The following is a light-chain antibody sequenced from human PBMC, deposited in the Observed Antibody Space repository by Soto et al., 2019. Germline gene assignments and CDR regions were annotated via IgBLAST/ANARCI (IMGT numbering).Light chain of an antibody. CDR2: AAS. CDR3: QRYATYSPT. J-gene: IGKJ1*01. Sequence: DIQMTQYPSSLSASVGDRVTITCRASQSIINFLNWYQQKPGKAPKLLIYAASTLQSGVPLRFSGRGSGTDFTLTISSLQPDDFATYYCQRYATYSPTFGQGTKVDIK. CDR1: QSIINF. V-gene: IGKV1-39*01.